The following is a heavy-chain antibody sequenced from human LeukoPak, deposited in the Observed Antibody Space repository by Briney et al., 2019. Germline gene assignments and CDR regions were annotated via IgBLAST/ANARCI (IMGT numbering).Heavy chain of an antibody. V-gene: IGHV3-7*05. D-gene: IGHD5-18*01. J-gene: IGHJ4*02. CDR1: GFTFSSHW. CDR2: IKRDGSEE. Sequence: TGGSLRLSCAASGFTFSSHWMHWVRQAPGKGLEWVANIKRDGSEEYYVDSVKGRFTISRDNAKNSLYLQMNSLGADDTAVYYCARVDYSYGYSYWGQGTLVTVSS. CDR3: ARVDYSYGYSY.